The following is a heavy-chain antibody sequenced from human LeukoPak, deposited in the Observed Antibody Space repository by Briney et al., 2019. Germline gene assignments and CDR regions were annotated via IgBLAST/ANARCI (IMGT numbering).Heavy chain of an antibody. CDR1: GGSINSYY. D-gene: IGHD2-21*02. J-gene: IGHJ4*02. V-gene: IGHV4-59*08. CDR3: ARHDSSRRPLDY. CDR2: IYSSGST. Sequence: SETLSLTCTVSGGSINSYYWSWIRQPPGKGLEWIGYIYSSGSTNYNPSLKSRVTISVDTSKNQFSLKLTSVTAADTAVYYCARHDSSRRPLDYWGQGTLVTVSS.